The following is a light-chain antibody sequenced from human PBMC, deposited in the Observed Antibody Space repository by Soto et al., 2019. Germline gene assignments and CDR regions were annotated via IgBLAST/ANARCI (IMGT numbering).Light chain of an antibody. V-gene: IGKV3-11*01. CDR1: QSVSSY. CDR3: QQRNNLPPLT. J-gene: IGKJ4*01. CDR2: DAS. Sequence: EIVLTQSPATLSLSPGERATLSCRASQSVSSYLACYQQRPGQAPRLLNYDASNRATGIPARFSGSGTETDFPLTINRLEHEDFAVYYRQQRNNLPPLTFGGGNKVEIK.